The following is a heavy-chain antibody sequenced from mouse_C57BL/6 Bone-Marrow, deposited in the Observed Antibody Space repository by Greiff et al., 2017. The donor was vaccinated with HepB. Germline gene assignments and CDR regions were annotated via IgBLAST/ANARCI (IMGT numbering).Heavy chain of an antibody. Sequence: QVQLQQPGAELVKPGASVKLSCKASGYTFTSYWMHWVKQRPGQGLEWIGMIHPNSGSTNYNEKFKSKATLTVDKSSSTAYMQLSSLTSEDSAVYYFERYYYGSSSSWFAYWCQGTLVTVSA. J-gene: IGHJ3*01. CDR3: ERYYYGSSSSWFAY. CDR2: IHPNSGST. CDR1: GYTFTSYW. V-gene: IGHV1-64*01. D-gene: IGHD1-1*01.